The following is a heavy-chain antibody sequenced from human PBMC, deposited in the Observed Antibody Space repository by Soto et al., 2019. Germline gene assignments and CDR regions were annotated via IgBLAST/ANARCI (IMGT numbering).Heavy chain of an antibody. CDR3: ARGLRTLYGMDV. CDR2: IYSGDTT. J-gene: IGHJ6*02. Sequence: EVQLVESGGGLIQPGGSLRLSCAASGFTVSSNYMSWVRQAPGKGLEWVSVIYSGDTTYYADSVKGRFTISRDHSKNTVYPQMNSPGAEGPAVYYCARGLRTLYGMDVWGQGTTVTV. V-gene: IGHV3-53*01. CDR1: GFTVSSNY.